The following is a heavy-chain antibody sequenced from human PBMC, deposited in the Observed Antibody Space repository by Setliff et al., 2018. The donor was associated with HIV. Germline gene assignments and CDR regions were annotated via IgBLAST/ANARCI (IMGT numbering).Heavy chain of an antibody. D-gene: IGHD3-10*01. CDR1: ELNSPNDW. J-gene: IGHJ4*02. Sequence: GESLKISCKASELNSPNDWIAWVRQMSGNGLEWMGIIYPGDSETRYSPSFQGHVTISVDKSTTTAYLQWSSLKASDSAIYYCARARMVRKIYFFDYWGQGTMVTVSS. CDR3: ARARMVRKIYFFDY. V-gene: IGHV5-51*01. CDR2: IYPGDSET.